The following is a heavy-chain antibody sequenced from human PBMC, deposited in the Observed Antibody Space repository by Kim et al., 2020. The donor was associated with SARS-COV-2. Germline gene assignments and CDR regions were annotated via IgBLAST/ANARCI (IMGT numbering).Heavy chain of an antibody. CDR2: IIPIFGTA. CDR3: ARGRIAAAGYAFVI. D-gene: IGHD6-13*01. V-gene: IGHV1-69*13. CDR1: GGTFTNYA. J-gene: IGHJ3*02. Sequence: SVKVSCQASGGTFTNYAITWVRQAPGQGLEWMGGIIPIFGTANYAQNFQGRVTITADASTSTAYMELRSLRSEDTAVYYCARGRIAAAGYAFVIWGEGTLVTLSS.